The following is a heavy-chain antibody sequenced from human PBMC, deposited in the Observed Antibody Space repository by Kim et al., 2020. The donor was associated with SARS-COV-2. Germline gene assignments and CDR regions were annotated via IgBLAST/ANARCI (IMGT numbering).Heavy chain of an antibody. CDR3: ARGHRTTYYDSSGYLYY. J-gene: IGHJ4*02. D-gene: IGHD3-22*01. Sequence: SETLSLTCAVYGGSFSGYYWSWIRQPPGKGLEWIGEINHSGSTNYNPSLKSRVTISVDTSKNQFSLKLSSVTAADTAVYYCARGHRTTYYDSSGYLYYWGQGTLVTVSS. CDR2: INHSGST. V-gene: IGHV4-34*01. CDR1: GGSFSGYY.